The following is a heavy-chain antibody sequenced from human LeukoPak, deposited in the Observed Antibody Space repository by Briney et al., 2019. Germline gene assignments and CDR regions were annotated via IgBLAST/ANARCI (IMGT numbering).Heavy chain of an antibody. CDR1: GGSFSGYY. D-gene: IGHD2-2*01. Sequence: SETLSLTCAVYGGSFSGYYWSWIRQPPGKGLEWIGEINHSGSTNYNPSLKSRVTISVDTSKNQFSLRLSSVTAADTAVYYCARGGQYAKEYYFDYWGQGTLVTVSS. V-gene: IGHV4-34*01. J-gene: IGHJ4*02. CDR3: ARGGQYAKEYYFDY. CDR2: INHSGST.